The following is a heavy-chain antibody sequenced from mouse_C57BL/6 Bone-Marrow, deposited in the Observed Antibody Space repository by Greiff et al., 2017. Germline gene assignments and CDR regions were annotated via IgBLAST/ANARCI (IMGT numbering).Heavy chain of an antibody. CDR2: IWRGGST. J-gene: IGHJ4*01. CDR1: GFSLTSYG. V-gene: IGHV2-2*01. CDR3: ARNWDRYAMDY. D-gene: IGHD4-1*01. Sequence: VHLVESGPGLVQPSQSLSITCTVSGFSLTSYGVHWVRQSPGKGLEWLGVIWRGGSTDYNAAFISRLSISKDNSKSQVFFKMNSLQADDTAIYYCARNWDRYAMDYWGQGTSVTVSS.